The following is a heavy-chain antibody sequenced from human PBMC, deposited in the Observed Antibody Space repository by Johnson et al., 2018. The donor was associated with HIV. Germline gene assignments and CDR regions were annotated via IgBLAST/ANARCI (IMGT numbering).Heavy chain of an antibody. D-gene: IGHD1-14*01. J-gene: IGHJ3*02. CDR2: INWNGGST. Sequence: VQLVESGGGVVRPGGSLRLSCAASGFTFDDYAMSWVRQGPRKGLEWVSGINWNGGSTGYVDSVKGRFTISRDNDKNYLYLQMNSPRAEDTALYYCARGRATGRGRSAFDIWGQGTMVTVSS. CDR1: GFTFDDYA. V-gene: IGHV3-20*04. CDR3: ARGRATGRGRSAFDI.